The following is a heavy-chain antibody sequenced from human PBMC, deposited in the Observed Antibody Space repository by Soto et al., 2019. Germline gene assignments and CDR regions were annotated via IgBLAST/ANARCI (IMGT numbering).Heavy chain of an antibody. J-gene: IGHJ4*02. V-gene: IGHV4-39*01. CDR3: ATLWFGEGNY. CDR1: GGSISSSSYY. CDR2: IYYSGST. D-gene: IGHD3-10*01. Sequence: QLQLQESGPGLVKPSETLSLTCTVSGGSISSSSYYWGWIRQPPGKGLEWIGSIYYSGSTYYNPFRKSRVTISVDTSKNQFSLKLSSVTAADTAVYYCATLWFGEGNYWGQGTLVTVSS.